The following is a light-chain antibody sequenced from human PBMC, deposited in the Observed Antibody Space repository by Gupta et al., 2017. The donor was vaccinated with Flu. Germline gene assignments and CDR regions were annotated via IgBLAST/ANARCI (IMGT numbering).Light chain of an antibody. CDR3: SSYTSSSTLV. CDR2: EVT. J-gene: IGLJ3*02. Sequence: QSALTQPASVSGSPGPSITISCPGTSSDVGGYNYVSWYQQHPGKAPKLMIYEVTNRPSGVSNRFSGSKAGNTASLTISELQAEDEADYYCSSYTSSSTLVFGGGTKVTVL. CDR1: SSDVGGYNY. V-gene: IGLV2-14*01.